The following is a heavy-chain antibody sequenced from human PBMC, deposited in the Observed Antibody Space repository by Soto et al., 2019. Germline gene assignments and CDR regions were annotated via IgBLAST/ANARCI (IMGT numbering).Heavy chain of an antibody. V-gene: IGHV4-31*03. J-gene: IGHJ6*02. CDR3: ARDVPDFWSGHEGMDV. CDR1: GGSISNGGYY. D-gene: IGHD3-3*01. Sequence: KASETLSLTCTVSGGSISNGGYYWTWIRQHPGKGLEWIGYIYYSGSTYYNPSLKSRVTISVDTSKNQFSLKLTSVTAADTAVYYCARDVPDFWSGHEGMDVWGQGTTVTVSS. CDR2: IYYSGST.